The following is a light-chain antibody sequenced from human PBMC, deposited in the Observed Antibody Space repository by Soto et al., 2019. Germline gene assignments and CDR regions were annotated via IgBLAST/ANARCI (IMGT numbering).Light chain of an antibody. Sequence: EIVMTQSPATLSVSPGERATLSCRASQSVSYSLAWYQQKPGQAPRLLIYTTSTRATGIPARFSGSGSGTEFTLTISSLQSEDSAIYYCQQYNNWPPWTFGQGTKVEVK. J-gene: IGKJ1*01. CDR1: QSVSYS. V-gene: IGKV3-15*01. CDR2: TTS. CDR3: QQYNNWPPWT.